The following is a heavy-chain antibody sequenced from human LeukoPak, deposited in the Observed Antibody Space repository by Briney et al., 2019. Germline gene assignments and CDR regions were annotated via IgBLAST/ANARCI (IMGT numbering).Heavy chain of an antibody. V-gene: IGHV4-34*01. CDR1: GGSFSGYY. CDR2: INHSGST. D-gene: IGHD3-3*01. CDR3: ARGLPDRITIFGVVITPSWFDP. Sequence: PSETLSLTCAVYGGSFSGYYWSWIRQPPGKGLEWIGEINHSGSTNYNPSLKSRVTIPVDTSKNQFSLKLSSVTAADTAVYYCARGLPDRITIFGVVITPSWFDPWGQGTLVTVSS. J-gene: IGHJ5*02.